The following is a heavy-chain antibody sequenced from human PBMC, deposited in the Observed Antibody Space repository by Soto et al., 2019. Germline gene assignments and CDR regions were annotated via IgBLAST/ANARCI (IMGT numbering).Heavy chain of an antibody. D-gene: IGHD6-19*01. CDR1: GFTFSSYG. J-gene: IGHJ4*02. CDR2: ISYDGSNK. CDR3: AKLESGSGWY. Sequence: QVQLVESGGGVVQPGRSLRLSCAASGFTFSSYGMNWVRQAPDKGLGWVAVISYDGSNKYYADSVKGRFTISRDNSKNELYLPLNSLRAEDTAVYYCAKLESGSGWYWGPGTLVTVSS. V-gene: IGHV3-30*18.